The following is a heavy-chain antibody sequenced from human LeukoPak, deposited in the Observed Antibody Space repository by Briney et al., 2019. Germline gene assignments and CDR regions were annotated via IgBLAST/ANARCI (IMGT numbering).Heavy chain of an antibody. Sequence: GGSLRLSCAASGFTFSSYAMHWVRQAPGKGLEWVAVISYDGSNKYYADSVKGRFTISRDNSKNTLFLQMNSLRAEDTATYYCAKHLFGNSGVDYFDPWGQGTLVTVSS. D-gene: IGHD4-23*01. J-gene: IGHJ5*02. CDR2: ISYDGSNK. CDR1: GFTFSSYA. V-gene: IGHV3-30-3*01. CDR3: AKHLFGNSGVDYFDP.